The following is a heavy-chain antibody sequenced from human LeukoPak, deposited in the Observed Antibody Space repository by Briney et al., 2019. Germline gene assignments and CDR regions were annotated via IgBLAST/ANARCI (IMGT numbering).Heavy chain of an antibody. CDR1: GFTFSSYW. J-gene: IGHJ4*02. D-gene: IGHD4-17*01. V-gene: IGHV3-7*04. CDR3: ARDLDYGDYGVSEDYFDY. CDR2: IKHDGSEK. Sequence: GGSLRLSCAASGFTFSSYWMSWVRQAPGKGLEWVANIKHDGSEKYYVDSVKGRFTISRDNAKNTLYLQMNSLRAEDTAVYYCARDLDYGDYGVSEDYFDYWGQGTLITVSS.